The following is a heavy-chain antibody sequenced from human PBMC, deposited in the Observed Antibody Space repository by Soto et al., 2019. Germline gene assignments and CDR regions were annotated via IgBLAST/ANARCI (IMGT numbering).Heavy chain of an antibody. V-gene: IGHV3-21*04. Sequence: PGGSLRLSCAASGFTFSNYSMNWVRQAPGKGLEWVSSISSSSSYIYYADSVKGRFTISRDNAKNSLYLQMNSLRAEDTAVYFCARDLGYYDSSGYFDYWGQGTLVTVSS. D-gene: IGHD3-22*01. CDR2: ISSSSSYI. CDR1: GFTFSNYS. CDR3: ARDLGYYDSSGYFDY. J-gene: IGHJ4*02.